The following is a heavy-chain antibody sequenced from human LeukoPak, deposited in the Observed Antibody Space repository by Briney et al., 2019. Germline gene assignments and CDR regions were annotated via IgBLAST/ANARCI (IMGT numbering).Heavy chain of an antibody. CDR3: TVDYDFWSGGRNGHDAFDI. CDR2: IRSKAYGGTT. Sequence: PGGSLRLSCTASGFTFGDYAMSWVRQAPGKGLEWVGFIRSKAYGGTTEYAASVKGRFTISRDDSKSIAYLQMNSLKTEDTAVYYCTVDYDFWSGGRNGHDAFDIWGQGTMVTVSS. J-gene: IGHJ3*02. D-gene: IGHD3-3*01. CDR1: GFTFGDYA. V-gene: IGHV3-49*04.